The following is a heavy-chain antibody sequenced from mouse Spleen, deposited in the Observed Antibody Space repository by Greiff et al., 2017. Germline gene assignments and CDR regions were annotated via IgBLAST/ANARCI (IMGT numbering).Heavy chain of an antibody. Sequence: QVQLQQSGPELVKPGASVKISCKASGYAFSSSWMNWVKQRPGKGLEWIGRIYPGDGDTNYNGKFKGKATLTADKSSSTAYMQLSSLTSEDSAVYCCARERGNFDVWGAGTTVTVSS. CDR3: ARERGNFDV. V-gene: IGHV1-82*01. CDR1: GYAFSSSW. J-gene: IGHJ1*01. CDR2: IYPGDGDT.